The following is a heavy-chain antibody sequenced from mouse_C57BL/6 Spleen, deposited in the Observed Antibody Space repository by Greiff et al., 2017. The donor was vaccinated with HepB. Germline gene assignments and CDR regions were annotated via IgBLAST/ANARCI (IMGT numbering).Heavy chain of an antibody. Sequence: VQLQQSGPELVKPGASVKISCKASGYAFSSSWMNWVKQRPGKGLEWIGRIYPGDGDTNYNGKFKGKATLTADKSSSTAYMQLSSLTSEDSAVYFCARGGDSSGYVDYWGQGTTLTVSS. J-gene: IGHJ2*01. V-gene: IGHV1-82*01. D-gene: IGHD3-2*02. CDR1: GYAFSSSW. CDR3: ARGGDSSGYVDY. CDR2: IYPGDGDT.